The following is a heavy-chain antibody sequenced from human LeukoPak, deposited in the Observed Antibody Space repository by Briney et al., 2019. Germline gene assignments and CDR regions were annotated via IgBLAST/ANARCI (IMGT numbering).Heavy chain of an antibody. CDR3: AREGQQLVLYYYYYMDV. D-gene: IGHD6-13*01. J-gene: IGHJ6*03. CDR1: GGSISSGGYY. CDR2: IYYSGST. V-gene: IGHV4-31*03. Sequence: SQTLSLTCTVSGGSISSGGYYWSWIRQHPGKGLEWIGYIYYSGSTYYNPSLKSRVTRSVDTSKNQFSLKLSSVTAADTAVYYCAREGQQLVLYYYYYMDVWGKGTTVTVSS.